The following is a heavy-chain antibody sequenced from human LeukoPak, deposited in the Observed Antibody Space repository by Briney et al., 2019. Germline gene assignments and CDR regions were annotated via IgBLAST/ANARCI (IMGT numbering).Heavy chain of an antibody. CDR1: GGSISSYY. V-gene: IGHV4-59*01. D-gene: IGHD3-10*01. J-gene: IGHJ6*02. CDR3: ARDPVVDYGSGSYYRPYYYGMDV. Sequence: PSETLSLTCTVSGGSISSYYWSWIRQPPGKGLEWIGYIYYSGGTNYNPSLKGRVTISVDTSKNQFSLKLSSVTAADTAVYYCARDPVVDYGSGSYYRPYYYGMDVWGQGTTVTVSS. CDR2: IYYSGGT.